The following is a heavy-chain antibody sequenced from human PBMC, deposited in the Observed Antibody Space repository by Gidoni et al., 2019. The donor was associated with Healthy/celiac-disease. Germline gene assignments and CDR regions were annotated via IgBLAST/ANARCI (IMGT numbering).Heavy chain of an antibody. CDR3: ARGGAVVVVIPSYFDY. D-gene: IGHD3-22*01. Sequence: QVQLVESGGGVVQPGRSLRLSCAASGFTLSRYGMHWVRQAPGKGLEWVAVISYDGSNKYYADSVKGRFTISRDNSKNTLYLQMNSLRAEDTAVYYCARGGAVVVVIPSYFDYWGQGTLVTVSS. CDR1: GFTLSRYG. V-gene: IGHV3-30*03. CDR2: ISYDGSNK. J-gene: IGHJ4*02.